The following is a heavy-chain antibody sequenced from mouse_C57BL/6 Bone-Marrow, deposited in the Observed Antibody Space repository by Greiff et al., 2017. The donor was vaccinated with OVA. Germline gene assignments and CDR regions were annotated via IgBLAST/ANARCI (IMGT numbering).Heavy chain of an antibody. CDR2: ISSGGSYT. V-gene: IGHV5-6*01. CDR3: ASSYGFAY. CDR1: GFTFSSYG. J-gene: IGHJ3*01. D-gene: IGHD1-1*01. Sequence: EVQGVESGGDLVKPGGSLKLSCAASGFTFSSYGMSWVRQTPDKRLEWVATISSGGSYTYYPDSVKGRFTISRDNAKNTLYLQMSSLKSEDTAMYYCASSYGFAYWGQGTLVTVSA.